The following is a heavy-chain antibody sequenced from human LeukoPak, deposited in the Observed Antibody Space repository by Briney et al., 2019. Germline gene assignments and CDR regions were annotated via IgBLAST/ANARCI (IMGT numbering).Heavy chain of an antibody. CDR3: ARLWGGSRPPDL. V-gene: IGHV4-39*07. CDR2: IFYRGST. Sequence: PSETLSLTCTVSGGSISSSSYYWGWVRQSPGKGLEWIGSIFYRGSTYYNPSLKSRVTMSVDTSKSQFSLKLSSVTAADTAVYYCARLWGGSRPPDLWGCGTLVTVSS. J-gene: IGHJ2*01. D-gene: IGHD1-26*01. CDR1: GGSISSSSYY.